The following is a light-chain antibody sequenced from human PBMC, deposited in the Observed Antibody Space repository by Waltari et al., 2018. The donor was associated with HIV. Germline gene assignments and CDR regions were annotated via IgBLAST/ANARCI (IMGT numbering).Light chain of an antibody. CDR1: SSNIGNDF. V-gene: IGLV1-51*01. CDR3: GTWDRSMDGGV. J-gene: IGLJ2*01. CDR2: DND. Sequence: QSVLTQPPSVSAAPGQKVAIPCSVNSSNIGNDFVSRYQHVPGSAPKLLIYDNDKRPSGIPDRFSGSKSGTSATLDITGLQTGDEADYYCGTWDRSMDGGVFGGGTKLTVL.